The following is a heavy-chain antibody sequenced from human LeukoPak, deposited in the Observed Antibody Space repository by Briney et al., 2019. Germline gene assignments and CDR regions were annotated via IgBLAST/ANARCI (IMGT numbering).Heavy chain of an antibody. J-gene: IGHJ4*02. V-gene: IGHV1-18*04. CDR2: ISAYNGNT. CDR3: ARDNGGYYGSGSYPDY. CDR1: GYTFTGYY. D-gene: IGHD3-10*01. Sequence: ASVKVSCKASGYTFTGYYMHWVRQAPGQGLERMGWISAYNGNTNYAQKLQGRVTMTTDTSTSTAYMELRSLRSDDTAVYYCARDNGGYYGSGSYPDYWGQGTLVTVSS.